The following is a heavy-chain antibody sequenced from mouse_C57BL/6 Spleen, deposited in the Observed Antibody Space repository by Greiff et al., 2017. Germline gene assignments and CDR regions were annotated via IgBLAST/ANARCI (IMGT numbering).Heavy chain of an antibody. Sequence: QVQLQQPGAELVKPGASVQMSCKASGYTFTSYWITWVKQRPGQGLEWIGDIYPGSGSTNYNEKFKSKATLTVDTSSSTAYMQLSSLTSEDSAVYYCARGTYYYGSSYWYFDVWGTGTTVTVSS. CDR2: IYPGSGST. V-gene: IGHV1-55*01. CDR1: GYTFTSYW. D-gene: IGHD1-1*01. J-gene: IGHJ1*03. CDR3: ARGTYYYGSSYWYFDV.